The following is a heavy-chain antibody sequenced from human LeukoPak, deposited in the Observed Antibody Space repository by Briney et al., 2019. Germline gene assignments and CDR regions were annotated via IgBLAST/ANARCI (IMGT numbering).Heavy chain of an antibody. CDR3: ASFTIFGVALDY. J-gene: IGHJ4*02. Sequence: GGSLRLSCVGSGFRFTNYWMHWVRQAPGKGLVWVSRVLSDGSRITYADSVKGRFTISRDNAKNSLYLQMNSLRAEDTAVYYCASFTIFGVALDYWGQGTLVTVSS. V-gene: IGHV3-74*03. CDR2: VLSDGSRI. D-gene: IGHD3-3*01. CDR1: GFRFTNYW.